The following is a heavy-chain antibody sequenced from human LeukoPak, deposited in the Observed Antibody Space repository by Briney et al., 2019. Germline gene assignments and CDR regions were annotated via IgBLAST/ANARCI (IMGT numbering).Heavy chain of an antibody. CDR2: IKGDGNQK. CDR1: GFTFSNSW. Sequence: GGSLRLSCAASGFTFSNSWMNWVRQAPGKGLEWLANIKGDGNQKNYMDSVKGRFVISRDNAKNLLYLQMNRLKAEDTAVYYCMTNCGGDCWGQGTLVTVSS. CDR3: MTNCGGDC. D-gene: IGHD2-8*01. J-gene: IGHJ4*02. V-gene: IGHV3-7*01.